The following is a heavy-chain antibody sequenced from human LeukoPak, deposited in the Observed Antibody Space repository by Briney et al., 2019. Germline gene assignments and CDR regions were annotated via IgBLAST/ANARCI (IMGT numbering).Heavy chain of an antibody. CDR2: ISGSGGST. CDR3: VKAAGGSTKIFDY. V-gene: IGHV3-23*01. CDR1: GFTFSSYA. J-gene: IGHJ4*02. Sequence: GGSLRPSCAASGFTFSSYAMNWVRQAPGKGLEWVSGISGSGGSTYYADSVKGRFTISRDNSKNTLYLQMNTLRAEDTAVYYCVKAAGGSTKIFDYWGQGTLVPVSS. D-gene: IGHD6-13*01.